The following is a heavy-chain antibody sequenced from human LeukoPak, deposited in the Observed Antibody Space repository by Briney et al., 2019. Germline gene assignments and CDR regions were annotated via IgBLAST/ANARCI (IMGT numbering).Heavy chain of an antibody. D-gene: IGHD3-10*01. CDR3: AVARGLTDPHDF. CDR1: RFTFSSPT. CDR2: IVVGSGYT. Sequence: SVKVSCKASRFTFSSPTVQWVRQARGQRLEWIGWIVVGSGYTNYAQKFQERVTFTGDMSTGTVYMELSSLRSEDTAVYYCAVARGLTDPHDFWGQGTLVTVSS. V-gene: IGHV1-58*01. J-gene: IGHJ4*02.